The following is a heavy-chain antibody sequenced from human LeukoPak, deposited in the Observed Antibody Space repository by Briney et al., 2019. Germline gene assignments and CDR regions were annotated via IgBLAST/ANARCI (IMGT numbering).Heavy chain of an antibody. V-gene: IGHV4-59*01. J-gene: IGHJ4*02. CDR3: ARDSPPQYASSSAGFDY. D-gene: IGHD6-6*01. Sequence: SETLSLTCTVSGDSIRNYYWSWIRQPPGKGLEWIGYIYYRGHTNYNPSLKSRVIISIDTSKNQFSLKMSSVTAADTAVYFCARDSPPQYASSSAGFDYWGQGTLVTVSS. CDR2: IYYRGHT. CDR1: GDSIRNYY.